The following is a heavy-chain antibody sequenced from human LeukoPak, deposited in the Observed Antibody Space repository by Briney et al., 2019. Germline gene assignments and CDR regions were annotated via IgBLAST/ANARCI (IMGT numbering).Heavy chain of an antibody. V-gene: IGHV4-34*01. CDR2: INHRGIS. CDR3: ARGFAWFRGLSDYYYMDV. D-gene: IGHD3-10*01. CDR1: GGSFDGYY. Sequence: SETLSLTCAVYGGSFDGYYWSWIRQPPGKGLEWIGEINHRGISNYSPSLQSRVIISMDTSKNQFSLKLTSVTAADTAMYYCARGFAWFRGLSDYYYMDVWDRGTTVTVSS. J-gene: IGHJ6*03.